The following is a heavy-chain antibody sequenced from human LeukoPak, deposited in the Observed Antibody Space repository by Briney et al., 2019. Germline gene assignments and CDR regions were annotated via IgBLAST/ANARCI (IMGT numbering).Heavy chain of an antibody. CDR2: INHSGST. Sequence: SETLSLTCAVYGGSFSGYYWSWIRQPPGKGLEWIGEINHSGSTNYNPSLKSRVTISVDTSKNQFSLKLSSVTAADTAVYYCARRRYCSGGSCYYYYHYGMDVWGKGTTVTVSS. V-gene: IGHV4-34*01. J-gene: IGHJ6*04. D-gene: IGHD2-15*01. CDR3: ARRRYCSGGSCYYYYHYGMDV. CDR1: GGSFSGYY.